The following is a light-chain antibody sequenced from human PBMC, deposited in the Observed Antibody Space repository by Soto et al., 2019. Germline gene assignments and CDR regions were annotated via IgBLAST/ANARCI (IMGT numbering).Light chain of an antibody. V-gene: IGKV1-39*01. J-gene: IGKJ5*01. CDR2: AAS. Sequence: DTQMTQSPSSLSASVGDRVTITCRTSQTISRYLNWYQQKPGKAPKLLIYAASNLQSGVPSRFSGSGSGTDFTLTISRLEPEDFAVYYCQQYGSSPPGTFGQGTRLEI. CDR3: QQYGSSPPGT. CDR1: QTISRY.